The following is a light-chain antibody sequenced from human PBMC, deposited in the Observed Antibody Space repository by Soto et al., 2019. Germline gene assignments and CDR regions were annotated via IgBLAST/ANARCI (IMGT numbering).Light chain of an antibody. CDR3: SSYTTSNTRQIV. Sequence: QSALPKPASVYGSPGQSITISCTGTSSDVGGYNYVSWYQHHPGKAPKLIIYDVTNRPSGVSNPFSGSKSGNTASLTISGLQPEDEADYYCSSYTTSNTRQIVFGTGTKVTVL. J-gene: IGLJ1*01. V-gene: IGLV2-14*03. CDR1: SSDVGGYNY. CDR2: DVT.